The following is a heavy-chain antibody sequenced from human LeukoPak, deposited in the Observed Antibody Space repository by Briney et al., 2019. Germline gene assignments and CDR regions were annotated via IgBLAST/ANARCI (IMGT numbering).Heavy chain of an antibody. CDR1: GYSFTSYW. V-gene: IGHV5-51*01. D-gene: IGHD2-15*01. Sequence: GESLKISCKGSGYSFTSYWIGWVRQMPGKGLGWMGIIYPGDSDTRYSPSFQGQVTISADKSISTAYLQWSSLKASDTAMYYCASLDCSGGSCYRVGWFDPWGQGTLSPSPQ. CDR2: IYPGDSDT. CDR3: ASLDCSGGSCYRVGWFDP. J-gene: IGHJ5*02.